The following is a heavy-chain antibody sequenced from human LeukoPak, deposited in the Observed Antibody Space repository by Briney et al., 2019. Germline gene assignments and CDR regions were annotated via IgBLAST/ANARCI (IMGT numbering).Heavy chain of an antibody. CDR1: GFTFSSYE. D-gene: IGHD1-1*01. J-gene: IGHJ6*03. CDR3: VSGTTGRTGYYYSYFYIVV. Sequence: PGGSLRLSCAASGFTFSSYEVNWVRQAPGKGLERVSYISSSGSTTYYADSVKGRFTISRDNAKTSLYLQMNSLSAQDTAVYYLVSGTTGRTGYYYSYFYIVVWGNGNTFTVSS. V-gene: IGHV3-48*03. CDR2: ISSSGSTT.